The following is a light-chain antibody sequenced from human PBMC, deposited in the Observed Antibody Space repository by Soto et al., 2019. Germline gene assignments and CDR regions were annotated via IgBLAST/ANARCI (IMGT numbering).Light chain of an antibody. CDR2: DVS. CDR1: SSDVGGYNY. V-gene: IGLV2-14*01. CDR3: SSYTSSSTQV. J-gene: IGLJ1*01. Sequence: QSALTQPASESGSPGQSITISCTGTSSDVGGYNYVSWYQQHPGKAPKLMIYDVSNRPSGVSNRFSGSKSGNTASLTISGLQAEDEADYYCSSYTSSSTQVFGTGTKLTVL.